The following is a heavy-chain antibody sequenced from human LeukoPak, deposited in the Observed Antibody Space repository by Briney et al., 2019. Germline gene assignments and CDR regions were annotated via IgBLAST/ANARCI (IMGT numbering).Heavy chain of an antibody. CDR2: IYSGGST. J-gene: IGHJ5*02. Sequence: GGSLRLSCAVSGSTVSTTYVSWVRQAAGKGLEWVSVIYSGGSTYYGDSVKGRFTMSRDNSKSTFYLQMSSLRAEDTAVYYCARHIISSSWYTGFDPWGQGTLVTVSS. V-gene: IGHV3-53*01. CDR3: ARHIISSSWYTGFDP. CDR1: GSTVSTTY. D-gene: IGHD6-19*01.